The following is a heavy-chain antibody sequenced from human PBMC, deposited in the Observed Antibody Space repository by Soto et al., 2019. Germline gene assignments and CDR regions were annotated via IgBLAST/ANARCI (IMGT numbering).Heavy chain of an antibody. D-gene: IGHD1-7*01. J-gene: IGHJ3*02. CDR2: IYYSGST. CDR1: GGSIRSYY. V-gene: IGHV4-59*01. Sequence: QVQLQESGPGLVKPSETQSLTCTVSGGSIRSYYWSWIRQPPGKGLEWIGYIYYSGSTNYNPSLKGRVTISVATSKNQFSLKLSSVTAADTAVYYCARNYGHAFDIWGQGTMVTVSS. CDR3: ARNYGHAFDI.